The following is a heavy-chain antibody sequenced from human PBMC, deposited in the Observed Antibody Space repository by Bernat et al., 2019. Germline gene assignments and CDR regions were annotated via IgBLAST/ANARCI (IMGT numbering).Heavy chain of an antibody. CDR1: GFTFSSYG. Sequence: QVQLVESGGGVVQPGRSLRLSCAASGFTFSSYGMHWVRQAPGKGLEWVAVIWYDGSNKYYADSVKGRFTISRDNSKNTLYLQMNSLRAEDTAVYYCARSSTYYDYIWGSYRPDYYFDYWGQGTTVTVSS. J-gene: IGHJ4*03. V-gene: IGHV3-33*01. CDR3: ARSSTYYDYIWGSYRPDYYFDY. D-gene: IGHD3-16*02. CDR2: IWYDGSNK.